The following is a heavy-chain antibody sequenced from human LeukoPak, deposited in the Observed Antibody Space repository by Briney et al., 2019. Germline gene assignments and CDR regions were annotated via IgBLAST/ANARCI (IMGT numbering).Heavy chain of an antibody. V-gene: IGHV3-23*01. CDR3: ASRNYYDSSGYYYYYFDY. D-gene: IGHD3-22*01. Sequence: RPGGSLRLSCAASGFTFSSYAMSWVRQAPGKGLEWVSAISGSGGSTYYADSVKGRFTISRDNSKNTLYLQMNSLRAEDTAVYYCASRNYYDSSGYYYYYFDYWGQGILVTVSS. J-gene: IGHJ4*02. CDR1: GFTFSSYA. CDR2: ISGSGGST.